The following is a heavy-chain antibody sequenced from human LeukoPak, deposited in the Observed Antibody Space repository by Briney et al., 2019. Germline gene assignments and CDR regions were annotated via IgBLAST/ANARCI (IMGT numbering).Heavy chain of an antibody. D-gene: IGHD1-26*01. CDR3: AKDMEEVGATPGVDY. CDR2: ISWDGGTT. Sequence: GGSLRLSCSASGFTFDDYTMHWVRQAPGKGLEWVSLISWDGGTTYYADSVKGRFTISRDNSKNSRYLQMNSLRTEDTALYYCAKDMEEVGATPGVDYWGQGTLVTVSS. J-gene: IGHJ4*02. CDR1: GFTFDDYT. V-gene: IGHV3-43*01.